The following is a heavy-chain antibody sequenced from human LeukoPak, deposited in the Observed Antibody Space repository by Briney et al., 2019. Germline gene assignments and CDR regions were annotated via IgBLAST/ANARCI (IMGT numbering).Heavy chain of an antibody. V-gene: IGHV1-2*02. CDR3: ARELSSFSGNFDY. CDR2: INLNSGGR. D-gene: IGHD1-26*01. Sequence: ASVNVSCKASGYTFTGYYMHWVRQAPGQGLEWMGWINLNSGGRNYAQKFQGRVTMTRDTSISTAYMELRRLRSDDTAVYYCARELSSFSGNFDYWGQGTLVTVSS. CDR1: GYTFTGYY. J-gene: IGHJ4*02.